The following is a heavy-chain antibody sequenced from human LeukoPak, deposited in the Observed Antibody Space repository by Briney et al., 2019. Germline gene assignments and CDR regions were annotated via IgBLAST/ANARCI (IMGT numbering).Heavy chain of an antibody. D-gene: IGHD5-18*01. J-gene: IGHJ4*02. CDR1: GFTVTGYY. V-gene: IGHV1-2*02. Sequence: ASVKVSCKASGFTVTGYYMHWVRQAPGQGLEWMGWINPNSGATNYAQKFQGRVTMTRDTSISTVYMELSRLRSDDTAVYYCTRGGPEGSGYSYGSHDYWGQGTLVTASS. CDR3: TRGGPEGSGYSYGSHDY. CDR2: INPNSGAT.